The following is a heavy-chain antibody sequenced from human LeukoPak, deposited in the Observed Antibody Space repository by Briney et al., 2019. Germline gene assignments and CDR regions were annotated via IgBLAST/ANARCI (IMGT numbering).Heavy chain of an antibody. CDR2: MFTNGDT. CDR3: ARRHYDRTGYYYVD. CDR1: GFTVSSNY. D-gene: IGHD3-22*01. Sequence: GGSLRLSCAASGFTVSSNYMSWVRQAPGKGLEWVSVMFTNGDTNYADFVKGRFTISRDSFKNTLYLQMSSLRDEDTAVYFCARRHYDRTGYYYVDWGQGTLVTVSS. V-gene: IGHV3-66*04. J-gene: IGHJ4*02.